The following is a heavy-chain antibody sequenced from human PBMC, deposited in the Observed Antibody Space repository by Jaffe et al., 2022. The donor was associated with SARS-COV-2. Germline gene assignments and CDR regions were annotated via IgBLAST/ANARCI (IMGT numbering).Heavy chain of an antibody. CDR2: IKSKTDGGTT. CDR1: GFTFSNAW. CDR3: TTDGAGYYDSSLRDAFDI. D-gene: IGHD3-22*01. Sequence: EVQLVESGGGLVKPGGSLRLSCAASGFTFSNAWMSWVRQAPGKGLEWVGRIKSKTDGGTTDYAAPVKGRFTISRDDSKNTLYLQMNSLKTEDTAVYYCTTDGAGYYDSSLRDAFDIWGQGTMVTVSS. V-gene: IGHV3-15*01. J-gene: IGHJ3*02.